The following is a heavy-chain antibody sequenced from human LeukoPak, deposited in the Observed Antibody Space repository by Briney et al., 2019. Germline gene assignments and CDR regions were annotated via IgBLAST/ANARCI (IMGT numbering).Heavy chain of an antibody. CDR1: GFTFTDSY. CDR3: ARVQWLVPKGAFDI. J-gene: IGHJ3*02. D-gene: IGHD6-19*01. V-gene: IGHV3-11*06. Sequence: GGSLRLSCAASGFTFTDSYMTWVRQAPGKGLEWLSYISGSGDDTNYADSVRGRFTISRDNAKNSLYLQMNSLRAEDTAVYYCARVQWLVPKGAFDIWGQGTMVTVSS. CDR2: ISGSGDDT.